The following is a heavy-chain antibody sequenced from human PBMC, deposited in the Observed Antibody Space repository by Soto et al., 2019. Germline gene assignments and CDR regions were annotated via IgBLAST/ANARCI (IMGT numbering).Heavy chain of an antibody. Sequence: QVQLVESGGGVVQPGRSLRLSCRASGFTFSSYVIHWVRQAPGTGLEWVAGIWYDGTSKFHADSVKGRFIISRDNSKHTLYLQMASLRAEYTAVYFCARVSLHRVSSCLVYLCQGAGVTVSS. V-gene: IGHV3-33*01. CDR2: IWYDGTSK. J-gene: IGHJ4*02. CDR1: GFTFSSYV. CDR3: ARVSLHRVSSCLVY. D-gene: IGHD6-13*01.